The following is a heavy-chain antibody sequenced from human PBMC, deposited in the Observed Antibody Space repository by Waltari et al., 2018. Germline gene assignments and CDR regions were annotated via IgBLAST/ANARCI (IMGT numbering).Heavy chain of an antibody. Sequence: QVQLVQSGTEVKNPGASVEVSCKASGYTFAGHYIHWVRQAPGQGLEWMGWINPKSGETSYALKLEGRVTLTTDTATTTAFMELSDLKSDDTAIYYCAKDRYTSTWGSGTGDSWGQGTLVTVSS. D-gene: IGHD6-19*01. CDR1: GYTFAGHY. V-gene: IGHV1-2*02. CDR3: AKDRYTSTWGSGTGDS. CDR2: INPKSGET. J-gene: IGHJ4*02.